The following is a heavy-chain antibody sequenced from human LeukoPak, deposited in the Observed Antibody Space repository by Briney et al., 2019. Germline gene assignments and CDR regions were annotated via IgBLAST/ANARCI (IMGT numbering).Heavy chain of an antibody. CDR3: ARENSGSYIEFDY. V-gene: IGHV4-4*07. J-gene: IGHJ4*02. CDR1: GGSISSYY. Sequence: SETLSLTCTVSGGSISSYYWSWIRQPAGKGLEWIGRIYTSGSTNYNASIKSRVSMSVDTSKNQFSLKLSSVTAADTAVFYCARENSGSYIEFDYWGQGTLVTVSS. CDR2: IYTSGST. D-gene: IGHD1-26*01.